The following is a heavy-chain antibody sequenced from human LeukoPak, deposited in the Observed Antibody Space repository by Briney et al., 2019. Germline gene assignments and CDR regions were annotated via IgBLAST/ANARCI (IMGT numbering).Heavy chain of an antibody. J-gene: IGHJ5*02. CDR3: ATSYDAKTAPYDL. CDR1: GFTVSSNY. Sequence: GGSLRLSCAASGFTVSSNYMSWVRQAPGKGLEWVSVIYSGGSTYYADSVKGRFTISRDNSKNTLYLQMNSLRAEDTAVYYCATSYDAKTAPYDLWGQGTLVTVSS. CDR2: IYSGGST. D-gene: IGHD3-3*01. V-gene: IGHV3-66*01.